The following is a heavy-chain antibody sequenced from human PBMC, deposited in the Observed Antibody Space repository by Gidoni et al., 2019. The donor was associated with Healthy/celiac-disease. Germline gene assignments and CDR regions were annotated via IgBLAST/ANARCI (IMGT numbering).Heavy chain of an antibody. V-gene: IGHV4-59*01. J-gene: IGHJ3*02. CDR3: ARDGNGSGRDAFDI. CDR2: IYYSGST. CDR1: GGSISSYY. Sequence: QVQLQESGPGLVKPSETLSLTCTVSGGSISSYYWSWIRQPPGKGLEWIAYIYYSGSTNYNPSLKSRVTISVDTSKNQFSLKLSSVTAADTAVYYCARDGNGSGRDAFDIWGQGTMVTVSS. D-gene: IGHD3-10*01.